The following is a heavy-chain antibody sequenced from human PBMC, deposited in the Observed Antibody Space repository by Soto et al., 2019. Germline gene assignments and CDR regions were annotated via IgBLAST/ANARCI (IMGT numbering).Heavy chain of an antibody. CDR2: IKSKTDSGTR. CDR3: TTVEDYETTGCRDLHYHGMDV. CDR1: GFTFTNAW. Sequence: EVQLVESGGGLVKPGGSLRLSCAASGFTFTNAWMTWVRQAPGKGLEWVGRIKSKTDSGTRDYAAPVRGRFTISRDESKTPLYIQMNNLKTEDTGLYYCTTVEDYETTGCRDLHYHGMDVWGQGTTVTVSS. D-gene: IGHD4-4*01. V-gene: IGHV3-15*01. J-gene: IGHJ6*02.